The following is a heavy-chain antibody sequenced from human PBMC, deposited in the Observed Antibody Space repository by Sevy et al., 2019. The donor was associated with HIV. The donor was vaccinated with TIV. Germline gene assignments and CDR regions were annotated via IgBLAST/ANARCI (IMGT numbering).Heavy chain of an antibody. CDR2: IQVDGREK. CDR1: RFTLSDSG. J-gene: IGHJ5*02. Sequence: GGSLRLSCAASRFTLSDSGVHWVRQAPGRGLERVAFIQVDGREKFYTDSVKGRFTISRDSSKNTVYLQMNSLRGEDTAVYYCAKRPTAAWGQGTLVTVSS. CDR3: AKRPTAA. V-gene: IGHV3-30*02.